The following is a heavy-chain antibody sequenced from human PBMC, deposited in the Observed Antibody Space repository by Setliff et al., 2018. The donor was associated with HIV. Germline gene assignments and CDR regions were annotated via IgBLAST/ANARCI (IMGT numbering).Heavy chain of an antibody. CDR2: IYPGDSDT. J-gene: IGHJ6*02. D-gene: IGHD2-15*01. V-gene: IGHV5-51*01. CDR1: GYSFSSYW. CDR3: ARLGGICSGGSCTALAYTMDV. Sequence: GESLKISCKGSGYSFSSYWIGWVRQMPGEGLEWMGIIYPGDSDTRYSPSFQGQVTISADKSISTAYLQCSSLKASDTAMYYCARLGGICSGGSCTALAYTMDVWGQGTTVTV.